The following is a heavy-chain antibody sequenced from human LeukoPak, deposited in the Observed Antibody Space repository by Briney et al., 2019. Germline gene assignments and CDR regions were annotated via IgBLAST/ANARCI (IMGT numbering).Heavy chain of an antibody. D-gene: IGHD2-2*02. CDR2: MSVSGGST. CDR3: GRARYCSSTSCYIDY. J-gene: IGHJ4*02. V-gene: IGHV3-23*01. CDR1: GFTFSSYA. Sequence: PGGSLRLSCAASGFTFSSYAMSWVRQAPGKGLELVSAMSVSGGSTYYEDSVKGRFTISRDNSKNTLYLQMNSLRAEDTAVYYCGRARYCSSTSCYIDYWGQGTLVTVSS.